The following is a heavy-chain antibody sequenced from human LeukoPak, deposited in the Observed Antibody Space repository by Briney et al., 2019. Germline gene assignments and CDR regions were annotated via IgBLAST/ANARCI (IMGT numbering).Heavy chain of an antibody. D-gene: IGHD5-24*01. J-gene: IGHJ4*02. Sequence: SETLSLTCTVSGGSISSGDYYWRWIRQPPGKGLEWIGYIYYSGSTYYNPYLTSRVTISIDTSNNQFSLKLSSVTAADTAVYYCASIDGYSDYYFDYWGQGTLVTVSS. CDR1: GGSISSGDYY. CDR3: ASIDGYSDYYFDY. V-gene: IGHV4-30-4*01. CDR2: IYYSGST.